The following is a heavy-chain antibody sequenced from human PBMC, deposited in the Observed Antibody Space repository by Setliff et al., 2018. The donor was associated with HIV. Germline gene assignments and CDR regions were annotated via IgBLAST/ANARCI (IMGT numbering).Heavy chain of an antibody. CDR1: GDSISRSSFY. V-gene: IGHV4-39*02. D-gene: IGHD3-22*01. CDR3: ARELPPYYYDNGGYSHF. Sequence: SETLSLTCTVSGDSISRSSFYWAWIRQPPGKGLEWIGSFYYSGGTYYSPSLKSRVTISVDTSKNQFSLKLSSATAADTALYYCARELPPYYYDNGGYSHFWGQGTPVTVSS. CDR2: FYYSGGT. J-gene: IGHJ4*02.